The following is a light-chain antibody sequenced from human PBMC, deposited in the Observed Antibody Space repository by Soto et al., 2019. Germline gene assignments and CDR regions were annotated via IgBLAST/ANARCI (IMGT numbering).Light chain of an antibody. J-gene: IGKJ1*01. Sequence: DIVMTQSPLSLPVTPGEPASISCRSSQSLLHSSGYNYLDWYLQKPGQSPQLLIYLGSNRSSGVPDRFSDSGSGTDLTLKISRVEAEDVGVYYCMQALQSPRTFGQGTKVEIK. CDR1: QSLLHSSGYNY. CDR3: MQALQSPRT. V-gene: IGKV2-28*01. CDR2: LGS.